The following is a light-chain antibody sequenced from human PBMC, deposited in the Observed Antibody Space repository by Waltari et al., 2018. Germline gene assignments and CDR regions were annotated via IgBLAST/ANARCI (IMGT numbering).Light chain of an antibody. CDR3: LQDYIYPRT. J-gene: IGKJ1*01. CDR1: QSISSY. Sequence: AIRITQSPSSLSASTGDRVTITCRASQSISSYLAWYQQKPGKAPKVLIYAASTLQSGVPSRFSGGASGSDFTLTISSLQPEDSATYYCLQDYIYPRTFGQGTKVELK. CDR2: AAS. V-gene: IGKV1-8*01.